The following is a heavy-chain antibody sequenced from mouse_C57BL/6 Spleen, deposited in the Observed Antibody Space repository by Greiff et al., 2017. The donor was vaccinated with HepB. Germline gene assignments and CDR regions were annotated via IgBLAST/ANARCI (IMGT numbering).Heavy chain of an antibody. Sequence: VKLQQPGAELVMPGASVKLSCKASGYTFTSYWMHWVKQRPGQGLEWIGEIDPSDSYTNYNQKFKGKSTLTVDKSSSTAYMQLSSLTSEDSAVYYCAISDYAFAYWGQGTLVTVSA. J-gene: IGHJ3*01. CDR1: GYTFTSYW. D-gene: IGHD2-4*01. CDR2: IDPSDSYT. CDR3: AISDYAFAY. V-gene: IGHV1-69*01.